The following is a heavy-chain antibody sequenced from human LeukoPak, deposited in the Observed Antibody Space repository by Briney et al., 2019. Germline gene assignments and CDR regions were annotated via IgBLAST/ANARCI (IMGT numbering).Heavy chain of an antibody. D-gene: IGHD3-22*01. J-gene: IGHJ4*02. CDR1: GFTFSSYA. Sequence: QPGGSLRLSCAASGFTFSSYAMSWVRQAPGKGLEWVSVISGSGGSTYYADSVKGRFTISRDNSKNTLYLQMNSLRAEDTAVYYCAKEDLYYYDSSGYYPSSFGYWGQGTLVTVSS. CDR3: AKEDLYYYDSSGYYPSSFGY. CDR2: ISGSGGST. V-gene: IGHV3-23*01.